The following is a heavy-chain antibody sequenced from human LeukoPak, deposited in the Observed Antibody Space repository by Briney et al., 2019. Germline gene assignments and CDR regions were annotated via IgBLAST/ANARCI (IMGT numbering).Heavy chain of an antibody. CDR3: ASVGLFGLLDY. D-gene: IGHD3-10*01. CDR2: IYTSGST. CDR1: GGSISSYY. J-gene: IGHJ4*02. V-gene: IGHV4-4*07. Sequence: SETLSLTCTVSGGSISSYYWSWIRQPAGKGLEWIGRIYTSGSTNYNPSLKSRVTISVDTSKNQFSLKLSSVTAADTAVYYCASVGLFGLLDYWGQGTLVTVSS.